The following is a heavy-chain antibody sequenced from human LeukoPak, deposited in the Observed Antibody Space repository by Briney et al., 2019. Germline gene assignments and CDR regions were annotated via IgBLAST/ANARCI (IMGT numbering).Heavy chain of an antibody. CDR3: ARGSYYYDSSGYPYFDY. Sequence: ASVKVSCKASGYTITGYYMHWVRQAPGQGLEWMGWINPNSGGTNYAQKFQGRVTMTRDTSISTAYMELSRLRSDDTAVYYCARGSYYYDSSGYPYFDYWGQGTLVTVSS. CDR2: INPNSGGT. V-gene: IGHV1-2*02. J-gene: IGHJ4*02. D-gene: IGHD3-22*01. CDR1: GYTITGYY.